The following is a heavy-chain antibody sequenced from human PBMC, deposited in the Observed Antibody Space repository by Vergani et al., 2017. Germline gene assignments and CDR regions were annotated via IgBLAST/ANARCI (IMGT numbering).Heavy chain of an antibody. Sequence: QVQLQESGPGLVKPSETLSLTCTVSGGSISSYYWSWIRQPPGKGLEWIGYIYYSGSTNYNPSLKSRVTISVDTSKNQFSLKLSSVTAADTAVYYCEREGVTMVRGVTLGYYYYYMDVWGKGTTVTVSS. D-gene: IGHD3-10*01. CDR3: EREGVTMVRGVTLGYYYYYMDV. V-gene: IGHV4-59*01. CDR1: GGSISSYY. J-gene: IGHJ6*03. CDR2: IYYSGST.